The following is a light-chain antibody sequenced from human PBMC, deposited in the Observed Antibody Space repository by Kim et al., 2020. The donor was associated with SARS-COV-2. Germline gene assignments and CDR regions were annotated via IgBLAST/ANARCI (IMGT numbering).Light chain of an antibody. V-gene: IGKV1-39*01. Sequence: SVGDRGTITCRASKSIGYLVNWYHQKADKAPKLLIYTASSLQGGVASRFTGSGSGRDFTLTISSRQPQDVATDYCQLTYSAPQITFGQGTRLEIK. CDR1: KSIGYL. J-gene: IGKJ5*01. CDR2: TAS. CDR3: QLTYSAPQIT.